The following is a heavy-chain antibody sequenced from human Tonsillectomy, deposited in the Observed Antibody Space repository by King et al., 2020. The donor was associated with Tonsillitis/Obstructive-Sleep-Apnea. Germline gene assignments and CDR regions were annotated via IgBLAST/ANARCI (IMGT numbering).Heavy chain of an antibody. D-gene: IGHD6-19*01. V-gene: IGHV3-48*02. J-gene: IGHJ4*02. CDR2: ISSSSSTI. CDR3: ARAGQWLAPGGGYYFDY. CDR1: GFTFSSYS. Sequence: VQLVESGGGLVQPGGSLRLSCAASGFTFSSYSMNWVCQAPGKGLEWVSYISSSSSTIYYADSVKGRFTISRDNAKNSLYLQMNSLRDEDTAVYYCARAGQWLAPGGGYYFDYWGQGTLVTVSS.